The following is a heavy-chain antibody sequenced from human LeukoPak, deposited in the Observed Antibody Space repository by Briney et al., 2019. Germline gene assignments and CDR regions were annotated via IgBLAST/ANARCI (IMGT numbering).Heavy chain of an antibody. D-gene: IGHD4-17*01. CDR1: GFTFSSYW. V-gene: IGHV3-7*01. CDR3: ARLAYGDLEDY. Sequence: GGSLRLSRAASGFTFSSYWMSWVRQAPGKGLEWVANIKQDGSEKYYVDSVKGRFTISRDNAKNSLYLQMNSLRAEDTAVYYCARLAYGDLEDYWGQGTLVTVSS. CDR2: IKQDGSEK. J-gene: IGHJ4*02.